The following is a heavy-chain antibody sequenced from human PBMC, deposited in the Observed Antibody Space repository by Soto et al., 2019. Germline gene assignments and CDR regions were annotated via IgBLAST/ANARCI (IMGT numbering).Heavy chain of an antibody. D-gene: IGHD3-16*01. CDR2: IYYSGNT. V-gene: IGHV4-30-4*01. CDR3: AREGGESSDGLCYFDS. CDR1: GGSISSGYYY. J-gene: IGHJ4*02. Sequence: SETLSLTCSVSGGSISSGYYYWSWIRQPPGKGLEWIGNIYYSGNTYYNPSLKSRLIISIDTSKNQFSLKVGSVTAADTAVYFCAREGGESSDGLCYFDSWGQGSLVTVS.